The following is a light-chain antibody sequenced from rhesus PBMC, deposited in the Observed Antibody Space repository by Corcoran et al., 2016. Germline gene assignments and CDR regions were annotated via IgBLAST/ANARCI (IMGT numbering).Light chain of an antibody. Sequence: DIQMTQSPSSLSAAVGDRVTITCRASQGSTNDLAWYQQKPGETSKLLIYEASRLQSGIPSRFSGRGSGTDFTLTISSLQSEDFATYYCQHYYSTPLTFGGGTKVEIK. J-gene: IGKJ4*01. CDR2: EAS. CDR1: QGSTND. CDR3: QHYYSTPLT. V-gene: IGKV1-25*02.